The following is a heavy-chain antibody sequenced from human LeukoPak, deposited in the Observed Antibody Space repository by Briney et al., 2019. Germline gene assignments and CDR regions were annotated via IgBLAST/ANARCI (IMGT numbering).Heavy chain of an antibody. CDR3: AKDSSPHSYYYYYYMDV. J-gene: IGHJ6*03. CDR2: ISWDGGST. D-gene: IGHD6-13*01. V-gene: IGHV3-43D*03. Sequence: GGSLRLSCAASGFTFDDYAMHWVRQAPGKGLEWVSLISWDGGSTYYADSVKGRFTISRDNSKNSLYLQMNSLRAEDTALYYCAKDSSPHSYYYYYYMDVWGKGTTVAVSS. CDR1: GFTFDDYA.